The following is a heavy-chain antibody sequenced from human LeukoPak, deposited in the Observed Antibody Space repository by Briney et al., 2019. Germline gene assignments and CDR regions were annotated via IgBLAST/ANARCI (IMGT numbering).Heavy chain of an antibody. CDR3: ARNFYYDSSGYATR. J-gene: IGHJ4*02. V-gene: IGHV3-11*01. D-gene: IGHD3-22*01. CDR1: GFTFSDYY. Sequence: GGSLRLSCAASGFTFSDYYMSWIRQAPGKGLEWVSYISSSGSTIYYADSVKGRFTISRDNAKNSLYLQMNSLRAEDTAVYYCARNFYYDSSGYATRWGQGTLVTVSS. CDR2: ISSSGSTI.